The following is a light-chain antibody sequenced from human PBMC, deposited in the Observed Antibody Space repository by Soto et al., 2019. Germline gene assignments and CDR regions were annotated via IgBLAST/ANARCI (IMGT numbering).Light chain of an antibody. Sequence: EIWMTQSPATLSVFLGEMATLXXRASQSISSKLAWYEQRPGQAPRXLIYGASTRATGVPVRFRGSGSGTDFTLTISRLEPEDFAVYYCQQYGSSGTFGQGTKVDI. J-gene: IGKJ1*01. CDR1: QSISSK. V-gene: IGKV3-15*01. CDR3: QQYGSSGT. CDR2: GAS.